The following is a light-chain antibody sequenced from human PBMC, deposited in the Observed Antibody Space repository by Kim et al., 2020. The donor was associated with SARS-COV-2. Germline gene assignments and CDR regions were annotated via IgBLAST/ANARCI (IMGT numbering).Light chain of an antibody. V-gene: IGLV1-47*01. CDR3: AAWDDSLSGRV. CDR2: RNN. J-gene: IGLJ3*02. Sequence: GPRVTHSCSGNSSNIGSNYVNWYQQLPGTAPKHLIYRNNQRPSGVPDRFSGSKSGTSASLAISGLRSEDEADYYCAAWDDSLSGRVFGGGTQLTVL. CDR1: SSNIGSNY.